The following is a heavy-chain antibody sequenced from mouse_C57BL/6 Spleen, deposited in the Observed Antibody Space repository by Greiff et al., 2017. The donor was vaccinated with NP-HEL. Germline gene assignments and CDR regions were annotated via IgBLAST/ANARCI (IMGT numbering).Heavy chain of an antibody. CDR2: IDPENGDT. Sequence: EVKVVESGAELVRPGASVKLSCTASGFNIKDDYMHWVKQRPEQGLEWIGWIDPENGDTEYASKFQGKATITADTSSNTAYLQLSSLTSEDTAVYYCTTGPYYDYAYWGQGTLVTVSA. CDR1: GFNIKDDY. V-gene: IGHV14-4*01. CDR3: TTGPYYDYAY. J-gene: IGHJ3*01. D-gene: IGHD2-4*01.